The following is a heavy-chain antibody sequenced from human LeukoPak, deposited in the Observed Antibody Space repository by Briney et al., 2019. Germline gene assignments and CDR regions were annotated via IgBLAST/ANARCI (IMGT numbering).Heavy chain of an antibody. D-gene: IGHD5-24*01. Sequence: ASVKVSCKPSACTLGTYYIHWLRQAPGQGLEWMGIINPSGSTSYAQKFLGRVTMTRDTSTSTVYMELSTLRSEDTAVYYCARSTDGYNGNYYSDWGQGTTVTVSS. CDR1: ACTLGTYY. CDR2: INPSGST. CDR3: ARSTDGYNGNYYSD. V-gene: IGHV1-46*01. J-gene: IGHJ6*02.